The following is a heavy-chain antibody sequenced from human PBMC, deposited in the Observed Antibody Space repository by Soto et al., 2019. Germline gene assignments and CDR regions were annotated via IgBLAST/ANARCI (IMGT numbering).Heavy chain of an antibody. Sequence: DSLTISRKGSGYSFTSYWISLVRQMPGKGLEWMGRIDPSDSYTNYSPSFQGHVTISADKSISTAYLQWSSLKASDTAMYYCARDGSKNGMDVWGQGTTVTVSS. CDR1: GYSFTSYW. J-gene: IGHJ6*02. D-gene: IGHD1-26*01. CDR2: IDPSDSYT. CDR3: ARDGSKNGMDV. V-gene: IGHV5-10-1*01.